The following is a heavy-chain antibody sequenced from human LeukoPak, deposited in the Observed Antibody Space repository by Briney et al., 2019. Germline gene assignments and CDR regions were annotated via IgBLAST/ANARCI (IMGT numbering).Heavy chain of an antibody. J-gene: IGHJ6*02. Sequence: SETLSLTCTVSGGSVSSGSYYWSWIRQPPGKGLEWIGYIYYSGSTNYNPSLKSRVTISVDTSKNLFSLKVSSVTAADTTVYYCARGRSNYYGMDVWGQGTTVTVSS. CDR3: ARGRSNYYGMDV. D-gene: IGHD1-26*01. CDR1: GGSVSSGSYY. V-gene: IGHV4-61*01. CDR2: IYYSGST.